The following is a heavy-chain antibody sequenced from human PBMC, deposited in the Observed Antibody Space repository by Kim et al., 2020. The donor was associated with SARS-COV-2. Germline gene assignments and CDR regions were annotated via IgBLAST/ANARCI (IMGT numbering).Heavy chain of an antibody. D-gene: IGHD1-26*01. V-gene: IGHV1-69*01. CDR3: ARDVGVPFWVRGWFDP. Sequence: KFRGRVTITADESTSTAYMELSSLGSEDTAVYYCARDVGVPFWVRGWFDPWGQGTLVTVSS. J-gene: IGHJ5*02.